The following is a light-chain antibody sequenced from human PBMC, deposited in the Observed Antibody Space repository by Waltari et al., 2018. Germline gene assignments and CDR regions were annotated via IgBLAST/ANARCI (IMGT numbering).Light chain of an antibody. Sequence: QSALTQPASVSGSPGQSITISCTGTSSDVGSYDYVSWSQQHPGKAPKLIIYEVSNRPSGVSNRFSGSKSGNTASLTISGLQAEDEADYYCTSYTVSTPLVFGGGTKLTVL. CDR1: SSDVGSYDY. CDR3: TSYTVSTPLV. V-gene: IGLV2-14*01. CDR2: EVS. J-gene: IGLJ3*02.